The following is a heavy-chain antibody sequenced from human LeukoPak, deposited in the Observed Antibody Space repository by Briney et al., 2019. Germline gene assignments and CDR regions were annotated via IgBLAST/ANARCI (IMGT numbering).Heavy chain of an antibody. J-gene: IGHJ6*03. Sequence: GASVKVSCKASGYTFTGYYMHWVRQAPGQGLEWMGWINPNSGGTNYAQKFQGRVTMTTDTSTSTAYMELRSLRSDDTAVYYCATNAPTTRFEYYYMDVWGKGTTVTVSS. CDR3: ATNAPTTRFEYYYMDV. CDR2: INPNSGGT. D-gene: IGHD3-9*01. CDR1: GYTFTGYY. V-gene: IGHV1-2*02.